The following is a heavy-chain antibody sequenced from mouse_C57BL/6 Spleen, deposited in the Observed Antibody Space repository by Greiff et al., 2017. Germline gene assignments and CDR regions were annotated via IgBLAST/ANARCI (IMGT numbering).Heavy chain of an antibody. CDR2: IRSKSSNYAS. V-gene: IGHV10-3*01. CDR3: VRDPEGYYPYAMDY. J-gene: IGHJ4*01. D-gene: IGHD2-3*01. CDR1: GFTFTTYA. Sequence: EVQLVESGGGLVQPTGSLKLSCAASGFTFTTYAMHWVRQAPGKGLEWVARIRSKSSNYASYYADSVKDRFTISRDDSQSMLYLQMNNLKTEYTARYYFVRDPEGYYPYAMDYWGQGTSVTVSS.